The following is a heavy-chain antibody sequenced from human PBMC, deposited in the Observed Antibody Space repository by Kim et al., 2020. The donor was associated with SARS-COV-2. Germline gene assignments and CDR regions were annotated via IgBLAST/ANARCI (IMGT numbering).Heavy chain of an antibody. CDR3: ARHLAYYDILTGYYYAFDI. Sequence: GESLKISCKGSGYSFTSYWISWVRQMPGKGLEWMGRIDPSDSYTNYSPSFQGHVTISADKSISTAYLQWSSLKASDTAMYYCARHLAYYDILTGYYYAFDIWGQGTMVTVSS. CDR1: GYSFTSYW. CDR2: IDPSDSYT. V-gene: IGHV5-10-1*01. D-gene: IGHD3-9*01. J-gene: IGHJ3*02.